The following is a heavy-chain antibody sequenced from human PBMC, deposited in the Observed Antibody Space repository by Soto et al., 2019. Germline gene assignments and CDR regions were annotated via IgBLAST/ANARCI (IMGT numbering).Heavy chain of an antibody. V-gene: IGHV4-38-2*01. CDR3: ARVGTMPTAPVRYDSSGCFDY. CDR1: GYSISSGYY. CDR2: IYHSGST. D-gene: IGHD3-22*01. J-gene: IGHJ4*02. Sequence: SETLSLTCAVSGYSISSGYYWGWIRQPPGKGLEWIGSIYHSGSTYYNPSLKSRVTISVDTSKNQFSLKLSSVTAADTAVYYCARVGTMPTAPVRYDSSGCFDYWGQGTLVTSPQ.